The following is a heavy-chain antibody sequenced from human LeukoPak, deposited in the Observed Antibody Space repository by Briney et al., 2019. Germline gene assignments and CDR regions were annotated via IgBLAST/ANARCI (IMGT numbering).Heavy chain of an antibody. CDR2: IIPIFGTA. CDR3: ARDRLSVSPGQRMNWFDP. J-gene: IGHJ5*02. D-gene: IGHD1-1*01. CDR1: GYTFTSYD. V-gene: IGHV1-69*13. Sequence: ASVKVSCKASGYTFTSYDINWVRQAPGQGLEWMGGIIPIFGTANYAQKFQGRVTITADESTSTAYMELSSLRSEDTAVYYCARDRLSVSPGQRMNWFDPWGQGTLATVSS.